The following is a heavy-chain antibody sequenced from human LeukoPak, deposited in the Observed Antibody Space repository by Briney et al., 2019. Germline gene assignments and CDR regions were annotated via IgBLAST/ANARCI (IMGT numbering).Heavy chain of an antibody. J-gene: IGHJ4*02. CDR1: GGSISSYY. V-gene: IGHV4-59*01. D-gene: IGHD4/OR15-4a*01. CDR3: ARDDYNYFDY. CDR2: IYYSGST. Sequence: PSESLSLTCTVSGGSISSYYWSWIRQPPGKGLEWIGYIYYSGSTNYNPSLKSRVIISVDTSKNQFSLKLSSVTAADTAVYYCARDDYNYFDYWGQGTLVTVSS.